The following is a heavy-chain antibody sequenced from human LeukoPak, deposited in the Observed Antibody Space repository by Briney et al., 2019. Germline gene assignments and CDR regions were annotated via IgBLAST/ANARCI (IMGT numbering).Heavy chain of an antibody. CDR1: GFTFNNYA. V-gene: IGHV3-30*02. CDR3: AKVGRGFNIGGPYFDY. CDR2: IQFDGSKK. D-gene: IGHD2-15*01. Sequence: PGGSLRLSCGASGFTFNNYAMHWLRQAPGKGLEWVASIQFDGSKKFHADSVKGRFTVSRDDPNNTVHLQMNSLRPEDTAMYYCAKVGRGFNIGGPYFDYWGQGTLVAVSA. J-gene: IGHJ4*02.